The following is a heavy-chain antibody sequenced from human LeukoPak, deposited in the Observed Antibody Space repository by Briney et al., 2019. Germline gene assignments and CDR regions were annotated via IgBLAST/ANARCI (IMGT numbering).Heavy chain of an antibody. CDR3: ARGGSRGKQWLVARAQYYFDY. J-gene: IGHJ4*02. D-gene: IGHD6-19*01. Sequence: PGGSLRLSCAASGFTFSSYEMNWVRQAPGKGLEWVSYISSSGSTIYYADSVKGRFTISRDNAKNSLYLQMNSLRAEDTAVYYCARGGSRGKQWLVARAQYYFDYWGQGTLVTVSS. CDR2: ISSSGSTI. V-gene: IGHV3-48*03. CDR1: GFTFSSYE.